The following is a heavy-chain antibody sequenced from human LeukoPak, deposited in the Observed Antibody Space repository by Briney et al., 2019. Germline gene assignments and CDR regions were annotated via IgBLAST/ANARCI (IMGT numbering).Heavy chain of an antibody. CDR3: ARSGLNDFWSGYPPSGMDV. J-gene: IGHJ6*02. V-gene: IGHV4-59*01. CDR2: IYYSGST. D-gene: IGHD3-3*01. CDR1: GGSISSYY. Sequence: PSETLSLTCTVSGGSISSYYWSWIRQPPGKGLEWIGYIYYSGSTNYNSSLKSRVTISVDTSKNQFSLKLSSVTAADTAVYYCARSGLNDFWSGYPPSGMDVWGQGTTVTVSS.